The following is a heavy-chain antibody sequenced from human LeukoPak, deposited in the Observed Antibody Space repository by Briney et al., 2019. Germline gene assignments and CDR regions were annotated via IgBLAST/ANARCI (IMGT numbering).Heavy chain of an antibody. Sequence: GGSLRLSCAASGFTFDDYGMSWVRQAPGKGLEWVSGINWNGGSTGYADSVKGRFTISRDNAKNSLYLQMNSLRAEDTALYHCASWGAYCSSTSCPNWFDPWGQGTLVTVSS. V-gene: IGHV3-20*01. J-gene: IGHJ5*02. CDR1: GFTFDDYG. CDR2: INWNGGST. CDR3: ASWGAYCSSTSCPNWFDP. D-gene: IGHD2-2*01.